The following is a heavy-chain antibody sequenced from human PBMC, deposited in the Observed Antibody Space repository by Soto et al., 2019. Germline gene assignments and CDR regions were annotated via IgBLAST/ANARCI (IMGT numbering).Heavy chain of an antibody. CDR1: GFTFSSYA. CDR3: AKGLAVALGGYYYYGMDV. V-gene: IGHV3-23*01. J-gene: IGHJ6*02. CDR2: ISGSGGST. D-gene: IGHD6-19*01. Sequence: PGGSLRLSCAASGFTFSSYAMSWVRQAPGKGLEWVSAISGSGGSTYYADSVKGRFTISRDNSKNTLYLQMNSLRAEDTAVYYCAKGLAVALGGYYYYGMDVWGQGTTVTVSS.